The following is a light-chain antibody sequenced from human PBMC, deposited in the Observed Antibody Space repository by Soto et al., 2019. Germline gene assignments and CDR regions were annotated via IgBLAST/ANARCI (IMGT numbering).Light chain of an antibody. V-gene: IGKV1-39*01. CDR1: RTINTY. CDR2: GAS. Sequence: DVRMTQSPSSLSASVGDTITITCPASRTINTYLNWFQQKPGEPPRLLIYGASTLHDGVPSRFSGSGSGADFTLTISGLQPEDFASYHCQQTYSDISFGGGTKVDIK. J-gene: IGKJ4*01. CDR3: QQTYSDIS.